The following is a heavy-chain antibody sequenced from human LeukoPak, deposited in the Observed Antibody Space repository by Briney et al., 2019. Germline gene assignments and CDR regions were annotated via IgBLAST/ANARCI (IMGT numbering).Heavy chain of an antibody. CDR1: GYTFTSYG. J-gene: IGHJ4*02. CDR2: ISAYNGNT. CDR3: ARDVRDYYDSSGYYNAWNY. Sequence: ASVKVSCKASGYTFTSYGISWVRQAPGRGLEWMGWISAYNGNTNYAQKLQGRVTMTTDTSTSTAYMELRSLRSDDTAVYYCARDVRDYYDSSGYYNAWNYWGQGTLVTVSS. V-gene: IGHV1-18*01. D-gene: IGHD3-22*01.